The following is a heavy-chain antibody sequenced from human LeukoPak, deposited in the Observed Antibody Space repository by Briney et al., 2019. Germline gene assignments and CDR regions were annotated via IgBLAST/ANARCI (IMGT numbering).Heavy chain of an antibody. Sequence: ASVKVSCKASGYTFTSYGISWVRQAPGQGLEWMGWISAYNGNTNYAQKLQGRVTMTTDTSTSTAYMELRSLRSDDTVVYYCARGPIGCSGGSCYRPVDYWGQGTLVTVSS. J-gene: IGHJ4*02. D-gene: IGHD2-15*01. CDR2: ISAYNGNT. CDR3: ARGPIGCSGGSCYRPVDY. CDR1: GYTFTSYG. V-gene: IGHV1-18*01.